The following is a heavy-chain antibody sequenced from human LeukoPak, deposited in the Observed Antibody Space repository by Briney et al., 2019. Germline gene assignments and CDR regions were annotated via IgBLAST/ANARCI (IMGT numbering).Heavy chain of an antibody. Sequence: PSETLSLTCTLSGGSISTYYWSWIRQPPGRGLEWIGYIYYSGITDYSPSLKSRVTISIDTSKKQFSLKLSSVTAADTAVYYCARWEASRVAFDIWGQGTLVTVSS. CDR2: IYYSGIT. J-gene: IGHJ3*02. CDR1: GGSISTYY. V-gene: IGHV4-59*01. D-gene: IGHD1-26*01. CDR3: ARWEASRVAFDI.